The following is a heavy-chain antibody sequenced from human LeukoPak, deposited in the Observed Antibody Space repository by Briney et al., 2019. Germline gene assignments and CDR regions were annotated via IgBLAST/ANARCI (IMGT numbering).Heavy chain of an antibody. V-gene: IGHV4-59*12. D-gene: IGHD4-17*01. CDR2: IYNSGST. J-gene: IGHJ4*02. Sequence: SETLSLTCTVSGDSITNYYWSWIRQPPGKGLEWIGYIYNSGSTKYNPSLKTRVTISVDTSKDQFSLKLSSVTAADTAVYYCASVPYGDFYYYFDYWGQGTLVTVSS. CDR3: ASVPYGDFYYYFDY. CDR1: GDSITNYY.